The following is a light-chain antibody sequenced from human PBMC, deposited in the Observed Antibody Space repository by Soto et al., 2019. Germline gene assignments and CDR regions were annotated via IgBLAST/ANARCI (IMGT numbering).Light chain of an antibody. CDR1: ESISTW. J-gene: IGKJ4*01. CDR3: QQYHAYPLT. V-gene: IGKV1-5*03. CDR2: KAS. Sequence: DTQMTQSPSTLSASVGDRVTISCRASESISTWLACYQQKPGKAPNLLIQKASSLESGAPSRFSGSRSGTEFTLTISRLQPDDCANYYCQQYHAYPLTFGGRTQVELK.